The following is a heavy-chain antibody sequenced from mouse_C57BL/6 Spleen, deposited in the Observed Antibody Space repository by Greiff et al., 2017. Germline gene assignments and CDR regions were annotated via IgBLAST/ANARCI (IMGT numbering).Heavy chain of an antibody. V-gene: IGHV5-6*01. J-gene: IGHJ1*03. Sequence: EVQLVESGGDLVKPGGSLKLSCAASGFTFRSYGMSWVRQTPDKRLEWVATISSGGSYTYYPDSVKGRFTISRDNAKNTLYLQMSSLKSEDTAMYYCARHLLTYWYFDVWGTGTTVTVSS. CDR1: GFTFRSYG. CDR2: ISSGGSYT. CDR3: ARHLLTYWYFDV. D-gene: IGHD4-1*01.